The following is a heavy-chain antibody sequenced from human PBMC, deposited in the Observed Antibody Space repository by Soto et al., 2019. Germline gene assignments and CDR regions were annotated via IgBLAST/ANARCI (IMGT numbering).Heavy chain of an antibody. CDR3: AVDSYDSSGYYYSSPGY. CDR1: GFTFSSYA. CDR2: ISGSGGST. V-gene: IGHV3-23*01. J-gene: IGHJ4*02. D-gene: IGHD3-22*01. Sequence: PGGSLRLSCAASGFTFSSYAMSWVRQAPGKGLEWVSAISGSGGSTYYADSVKGRFTISRDNSKNTLYLQMNSLRAEDTAVYYCAVDSYDSSGYYYSSPGYWGQGTLVTVSS.